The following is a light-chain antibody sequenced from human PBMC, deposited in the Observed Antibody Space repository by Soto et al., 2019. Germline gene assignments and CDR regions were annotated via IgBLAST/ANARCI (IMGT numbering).Light chain of an antibody. CDR1: QSVFRS. CDR2: DAS. Sequence: EILMTQSPSTLSSSPGEIATLSWIASQSVFRSLAWYQQRPGQAPRLLISDASNRATGIPARFSGSGSGTDFTLTISSLEPEDFAVYYCQQRSNRPPWTFGQGTKVDIK. CDR3: QQRSNRPPWT. V-gene: IGKV3-11*01. J-gene: IGKJ1*01.